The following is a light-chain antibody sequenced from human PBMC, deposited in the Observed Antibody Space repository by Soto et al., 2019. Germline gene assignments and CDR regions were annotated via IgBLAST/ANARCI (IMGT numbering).Light chain of an antibody. CDR3: QQYGSSPHLT. J-gene: IGKJ5*01. Sequence: EIVLTQSPATLSLSPGETATLSCRASQSVSGYIGWYQQKPGQAPRLLIYADSNRATGIPARFSGSGSGTDFTLTISSPEPQDFSVYYCQQYGSSPHLTFGQVKRLEI. CDR1: QSVSGY. V-gene: IGKV3-11*01. CDR2: ADS.